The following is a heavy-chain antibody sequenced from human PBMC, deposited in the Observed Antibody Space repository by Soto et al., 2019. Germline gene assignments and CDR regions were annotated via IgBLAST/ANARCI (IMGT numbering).Heavy chain of an antibody. Sequence: PSETLSLTCTVSGGSISSGNYSWNWIRQPPGKGLEWIGYISYSGSTYYNPSLKSRVTISVDTSKNQFSLKLSSVTAADTAVYYCAREKPYSSIWYHDYWGQGTLVTVSS. V-gene: IGHV4-30-4*01. CDR3: AREKPYSSIWYHDY. CDR1: GGSISSGNYS. J-gene: IGHJ4*02. CDR2: ISYSGST. D-gene: IGHD6-13*01.